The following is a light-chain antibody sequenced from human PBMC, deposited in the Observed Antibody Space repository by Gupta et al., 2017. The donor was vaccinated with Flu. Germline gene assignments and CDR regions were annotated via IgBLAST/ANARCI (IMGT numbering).Light chain of an antibody. V-gene: IGKV4-1*01. CDR1: QSVLYSYDYRHY. CDR2: WAS. CDR3: QQHYSSPST. J-gene: IGKJ4*01. Sequence: DIVMIQSPDSLAVSLGGRATITCKSSQSVLYSYDYRHYLAWYQQKTGEPPKVLIYWASTREIWVPGRFNGSGSWTDFTLTINSLRAEDLSILYWQQHYSSPSTFGQGTKVEVK.